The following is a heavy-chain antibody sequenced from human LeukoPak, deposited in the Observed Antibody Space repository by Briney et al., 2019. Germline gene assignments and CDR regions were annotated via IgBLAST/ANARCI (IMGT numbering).Heavy chain of an antibody. CDR1: GFHFSNYA. D-gene: IGHD3-22*01. CDR2: ISGCGGST. CDR3: ARSLVGDNSSGYYYAFDY. Sequence: GGSLRHSCAASGFHFSNYAMEWVRQAPGKGLGWVSGISGCGGSTNYADSEKGRYTTSKDNSKNTLYLQMNSLRAEDTAVYYCARSLVGDNSSGYYYAFDYWGQGTLVTVSS. V-gene: IGHV3-23*01. J-gene: IGHJ4*02.